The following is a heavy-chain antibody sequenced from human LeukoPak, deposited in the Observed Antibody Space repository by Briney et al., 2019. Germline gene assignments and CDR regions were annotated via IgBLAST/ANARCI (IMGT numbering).Heavy chain of an antibody. J-gene: IGHJ3*02. CDR1: GYTLTELS. CDR3: SIVVVPAAIGAFDI. CDR2: FDPENGET. D-gene: IGHD2-2*02. Sequence: ASVKVSCKVSGYTLTELSMHWVRQAPGKGLEWMGGFDPENGETIYAQKFQGRVTMTEDTSTDTAYMELSSLRSEDTAVYYCSIVVVPAAIGAFDIWGQGTMVTVSS. V-gene: IGHV1-24*01.